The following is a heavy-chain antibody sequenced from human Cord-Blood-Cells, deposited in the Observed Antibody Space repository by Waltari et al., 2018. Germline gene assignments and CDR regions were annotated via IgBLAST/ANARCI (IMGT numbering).Heavy chain of an antibody. CDR2: INHSGST. CDR1: GGSFSGYY. V-gene: IGHV4-34*01. CDR3: AREITFGGVIVGRPNWFDP. Sequence: QVQLQQWGAGLLKPSETLSLTCAVYGGSFSGYYWSWIRQPPGKGLEWIGEINHSGSTNYNPSLKCRVTISVDTSKNQCSLKLSSVTAADTAVYYCAREITFGGVIVGRPNWFDPWGQGTLVTVSS. D-gene: IGHD3-16*02. J-gene: IGHJ5*02.